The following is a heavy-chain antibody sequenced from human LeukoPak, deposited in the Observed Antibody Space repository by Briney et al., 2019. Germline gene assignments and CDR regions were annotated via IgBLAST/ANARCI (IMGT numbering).Heavy chain of an antibody. CDR2: IYSSGST. J-gene: IGHJ4*02. CDR3: ASGADAFETSGDYFDY. CDR1: GASIDTYH. V-gene: IGHV4-4*07. D-gene: IGHD7-27*01. Sequence: SETLSLTCTVSGASIDTYHWNWIRQPAVKGLEWIGRIYSSGSTNYNPSLKGRVTMSVETSTNQVSLKVTSVTAADTAVYYCASGADAFETSGDYFDYWGQGTLVTVSS.